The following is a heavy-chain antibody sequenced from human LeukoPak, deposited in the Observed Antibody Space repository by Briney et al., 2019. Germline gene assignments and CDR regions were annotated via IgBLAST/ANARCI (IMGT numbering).Heavy chain of an antibody. Sequence: SETLSLTCAVYGGSFSGYYWSWIRQPPGKGLEWIGEINHSGSTNYNPSLKSRVTISLDTSKNQFSLKLSSVTAADTAVYYCASRNCSSTSCYIDYWGQGTLVTVSS. D-gene: IGHD2-2*02. CDR1: GGSFSGYY. CDR3: ASRNCSSTSCYIDY. J-gene: IGHJ4*02. V-gene: IGHV4-34*01. CDR2: INHSGST.